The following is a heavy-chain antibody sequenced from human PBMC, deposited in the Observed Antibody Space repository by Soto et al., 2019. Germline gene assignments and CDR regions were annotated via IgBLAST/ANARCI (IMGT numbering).Heavy chain of an antibody. CDR3: TTGYSGSYPHPFDI. CDR1: GFTFSNAW. D-gene: IGHD1-26*01. CDR2: INSKTDGGTT. Sequence: GGSLRLSCAASGFTFSNAWMSWVRQAPGKGLEWVGRINSKTDGGTTDYAAPVKGRFTISRDDSKNTLYLQIDHLKTENTAEYYFTTGYSGSYPHPFDIWGQGTMVTVSS. V-gene: IGHV3-15*01. J-gene: IGHJ3*02.